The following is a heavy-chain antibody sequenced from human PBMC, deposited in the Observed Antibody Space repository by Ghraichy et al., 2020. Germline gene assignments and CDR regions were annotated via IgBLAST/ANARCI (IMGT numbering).Heavy chain of an antibody. CDR1: GGSMTTVSW. CDR2: VSFYENT. V-gene: IGHV4-4*02. D-gene: IGHD1-1*01. CDR3: ARVERHPRGGMDV. Sequence: SETLSLTCAVSGGSMTTVSWWSWVRQPPGKSLEWLGEVSFYENTRYNPSLNSRVKVSLDKSKNQISLILNSVTAADTAVYYCARVERHPRGGMDVWGRGTTVIVSS. J-gene: IGHJ6*02.